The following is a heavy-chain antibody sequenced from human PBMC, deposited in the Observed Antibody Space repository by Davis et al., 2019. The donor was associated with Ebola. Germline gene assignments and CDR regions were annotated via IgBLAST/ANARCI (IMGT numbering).Heavy chain of an antibody. D-gene: IGHD6-6*01. J-gene: IGHJ6*04. V-gene: IGHV3-23*01. Sequence: GESLKISCAASGFVSSSYVMSWVRRAPGKGLEWVSTLGTSADTYYADSVKGRFTISRDNSKNTLYLQMNSLRVEDSAVYYCVRIVSRHPLGIATRQDYYYYGMDVWGKGATVTVSS. CDR2: LGTSADT. CDR3: VRIVSRHPLGIATRQDYYYYGMDV. CDR1: GFVSSSYV.